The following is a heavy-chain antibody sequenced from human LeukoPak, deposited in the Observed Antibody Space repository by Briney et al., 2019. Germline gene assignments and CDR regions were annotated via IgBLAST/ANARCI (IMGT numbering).Heavy chain of an antibody. V-gene: IGHV3-23*01. CDR3: AKGPRLYDILTGPFDY. CDR1: GFTFSSYA. D-gene: IGHD3-9*01. J-gene: IGHJ4*02. CDR2: ISGSGGST. Sequence: QPGGSLRLSCAASGFTFSSYAMSWVRQAPGKGLEWASAISGSGGSTYYADSVKGRFTISRDNSKNTLYLQMNSLRAEDTAVYYCAKGPRLYDILTGPFDYWGQGTLVTVSS.